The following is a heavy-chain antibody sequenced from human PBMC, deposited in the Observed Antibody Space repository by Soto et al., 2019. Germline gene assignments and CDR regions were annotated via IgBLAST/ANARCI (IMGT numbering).Heavy chain of an antibody. V-gene: IGHV3-23*01. D-gene: IGHD6-13*01. CDR2: ITYTGVST. CDR1: EFSFDDYA. Sequence: EAQLLESGGDLVQPGGSLRLSCAASEFSFDDYAMSWVRQAPGKGLEWVSSITYTGVSTYYADSVKGRFTISRDNSRETLFLKMNSLRAEDTAIYYCAKSSVWYPYFDSWGQGTLVTVSS. CDR3: AKSSVWYPYFDS. J-gene: IGHJ4*02.